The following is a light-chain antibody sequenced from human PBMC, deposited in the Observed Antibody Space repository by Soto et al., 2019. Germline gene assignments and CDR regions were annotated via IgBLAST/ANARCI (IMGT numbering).Light chain of an antibody. Sequence: QGMSRWLAWYQQRSRKATKLLXYAASSLQNGVPSSFSGSGSGTAFTLTISSLQPADFATYYCQQYNSYSPRTXGQGTKVDIK. CDR2: AAS. J-gene: IGKJ1*01. CDR3: QQYNSYSPRT. CDR1: QGMSRW. V-gene: IGKV1-5*01.